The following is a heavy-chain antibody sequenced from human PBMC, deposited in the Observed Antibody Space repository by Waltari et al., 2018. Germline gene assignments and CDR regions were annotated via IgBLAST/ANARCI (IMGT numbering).Heavy chain of an antibody. V-gene: IGHV4-39*01. D-gene: IGHD2-15*01. CDR1: GGSISSSSYY. J-gene: IGHJ4*02. CDR2: IYYSGST. CDR3: ARTGGCSGGSCYFDY. Sequence: QLQLQESGPGLVKPSETLSLTCTVSGGSISSSSYYWGWIRQPPGKGLEWIGSIYYSGSTYYNPSLKSRVTRAVDTSKTQFSLKLSSVTAADTAVYYCARTGGCSGGSCYFDYWGQGTLVTVSS.